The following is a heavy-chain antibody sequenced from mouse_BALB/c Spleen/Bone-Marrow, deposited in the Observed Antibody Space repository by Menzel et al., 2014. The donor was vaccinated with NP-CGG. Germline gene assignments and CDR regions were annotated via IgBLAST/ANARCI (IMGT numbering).Heavy chain of an antibody. Sequence: VKVVESGAELVRPGTSVKVSCKASGYAFTDYLMEWLKQRPGQGLEWIGVINPGSGSTNYNEKFKDKATLTADKSSSTAYVQLSSLTSDDSAVYFCARYDGYFDYWGQGTILTVSS. CDR2: INPGSGST. CDR1: GYAFTDYL. V-gene: IGHV1-54*01. J-gene: IGHJ2*01. CDR3: ARYDGYFDY. D-gene: IGHD2-3*01.